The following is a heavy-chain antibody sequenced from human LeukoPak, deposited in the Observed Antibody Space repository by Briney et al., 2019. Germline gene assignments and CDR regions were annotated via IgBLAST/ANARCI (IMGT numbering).Heavy chain of an antibody. CDR2: MNPNSGNT. Sequence: ASVKVSCKASGYTFTSYDINWVRQATGQGLEWMGWMNPNSGNTGYAQKFQGRVTITRNTSISTAYMELSSLRAEDTAVYYCATGTTENYYYYYMDVWGKGTTVTVSS. J-gene: IGHJ6*03. V-gene: IGHV1-8*03. D-gene: IGHD4-11*01. CDR3: ATGTTENYYYYYMDV. CDR1: GYTFTSYD.